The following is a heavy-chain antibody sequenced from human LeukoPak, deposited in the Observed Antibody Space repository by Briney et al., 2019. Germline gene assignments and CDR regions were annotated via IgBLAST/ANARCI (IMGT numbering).Heavy chain of an antibody. CDR2: IYSGGNT. J-gene: IGHJ4*02. Sequence: GGSLRLSCAASGFTVSTNYMSWVRQAPGKGLEWVSVIYSGGNTYYADSVKGRFTISRHNSENTPYLQMNSLRAEDTAVYYCARGMTNPFDYWGQGTLVTVSS. D-gene: IGHD4-11*01. CDR3: ARGMTNPFDY. V-gene: IGHV3-53*04. CDR1: GFTVSTNY.